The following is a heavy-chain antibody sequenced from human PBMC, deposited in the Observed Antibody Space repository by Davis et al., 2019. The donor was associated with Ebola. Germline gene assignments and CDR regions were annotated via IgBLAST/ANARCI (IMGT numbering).Heavy chain of an antibody. CDR3: ARDFDDSDIVVVPAAIRGVYYYMDV. V-gene: IGHV3-23*01. CDR2: ISGSGGST. Sequence: PGGSLRLSCAASGFTFSSYAMSWVRQAPGKGLEWVSAISGSGGSTYYADSVKGRFTISRDNSKNTLYLQMNSLRAEDTAVYYCARDFDDSDIVVVPAAIRGVYYYMDVWGKGTTVTVSS. J-gene: IGHJ6*03. D-gene: IGHD2-2*02. CDR1: GFTFSSYA.